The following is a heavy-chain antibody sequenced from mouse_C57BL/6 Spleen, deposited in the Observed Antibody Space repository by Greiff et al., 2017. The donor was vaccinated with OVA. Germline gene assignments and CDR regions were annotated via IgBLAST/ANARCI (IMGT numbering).Heavy chain of an antibody. V-gene: IGHV1-5*01. CDR2: IYPGNSDT. D-gene: IGHD1-1*01. Sequence: EVQVVESGTVLARPGASVKMSCKTSGYTFTSYWMHWVKQRPGQGLEWIGAIYPGNSDTSYNQKFKGKAKLTAVTSASTAYMELSSLPNEDSAVYYCTRGDYYGSSTWFAYWGQGTLVTVSA. J-gene: IGHJ3*01. CDR1: GYTFTSYW. CDR3: TRGDYYGSSTWFAY.